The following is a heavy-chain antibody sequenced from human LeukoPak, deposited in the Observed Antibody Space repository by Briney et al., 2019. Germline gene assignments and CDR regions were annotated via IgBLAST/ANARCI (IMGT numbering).Heavy chain of an antibody. Sequence: GGSLRLSCAASGFTFIRDSMNWVRQAPGKGLEWVSYINGGSSPIYYADSVRGRFTISRDNAKNSLYLQMNSLRAEDTAVYYCVRDNPRCCGVVPANIDDYWGQGTLVTVSS. CDR2: INGGSSPI. CDR3: VRDNPRCCGVVPANIDDY. D-gene: IGHD2-15*01. V-gene: IGHV3-48*01. CDR1: GFTFIRDS. J-gene: IGHJ4*02.